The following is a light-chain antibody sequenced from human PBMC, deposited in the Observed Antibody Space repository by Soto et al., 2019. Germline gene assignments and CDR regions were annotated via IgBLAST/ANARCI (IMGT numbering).Light chain of an antibody. V-gene: IGKV4-1*01. CDR2: WAS. CDR1: RNLLYSSNNKNY. CDR3: QQYYSDPYP. Sequence: DIVMTQSPDSLAVSLGERATINCKSSRNLLYSSNNKNYLAWYQQKPGQPPKLLIYWASTRESGVPDRFSGSGSGTDFTLTISSLQAEDVAVYYCQQYYSDPYPFGQGAKLEIK. J-gene: IGKJ2*01.